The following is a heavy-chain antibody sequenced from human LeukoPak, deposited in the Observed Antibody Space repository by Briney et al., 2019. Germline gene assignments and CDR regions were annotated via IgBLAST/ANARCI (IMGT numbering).Heavy chain of an antibody. CDR1: GFTFSSYW. V-gene: IGHV3-7*03. J-gene: IGHJ4*02. D-gene: IGHD4-17*01. CDR3: ARGPDYGDYVYYFDY. Sequence: GGSLRLSCAASGFTFSSYWMSWVRQAPGKGLEWVANIKQDGSEKYYVDSVKGRFTISRDNAKNSLYLQMNSLRAEDAAVYYCARGPDYGDYVYYFDYWGQGTLVTVSS. CDR2: IKQDGSEK.